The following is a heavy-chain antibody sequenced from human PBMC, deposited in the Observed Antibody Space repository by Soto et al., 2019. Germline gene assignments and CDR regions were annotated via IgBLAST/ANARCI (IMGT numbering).Heavy chain of an antibody. CDR1: VNTISRYV. V-gene: IGHV4-59*08. CDR3: ARPLILTGYYGYYMDV. CDR2: IYYSGST. J-gene: IGHJ6*03. D-gene: IGHD3-9*01. Sequence: SETLSLTCTVSVNTISRYVSGCIRRPREKGLEWIGYIYYSGSTNYNPSLKSRVTISVDTSKNQFSLKLSSVTAADTAVYYCARPLILTGYYGYYMDVWGKGTTVTVSS.